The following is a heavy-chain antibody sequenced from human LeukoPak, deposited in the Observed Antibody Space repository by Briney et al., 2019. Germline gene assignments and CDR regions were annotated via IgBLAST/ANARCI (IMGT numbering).Heavy chain of an antibody. V-gene: IGHV3-23*01. D-gene: IGHD6-19*01. CDR2: VSRNGDST. CDR3: AKDLIAVGDGYYFDY. Sequence: HSGGSLRLSCAASGFTFSSFAMTWVRQAPGKGLEWVSAVSRNGDSTYYADSVKGRFTISRDNSKNTLYLQMNGLRAEDTALYYCAKDLIAVGDGYYFDYWGQGTLVTVSS. CDR1: GFTFSSFA. J-gene: IGHJ4*02.